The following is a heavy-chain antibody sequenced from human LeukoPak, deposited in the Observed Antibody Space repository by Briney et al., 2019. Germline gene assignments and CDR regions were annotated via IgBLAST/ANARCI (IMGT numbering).Heavy chain of an antibody. CDR1: GGSISSYY. D-gene: IGHD6-13*01. V-gene: IGHV4-4*09. CDR2: IYTSGST. Sequence: SETLSLTCTVSGGSISSYYWSWIRQPPGKGLEWIGYIYTSGSTNYNPSLKSRVTISVDTSKNQFSLKLSSVTAADTAVYYCARHEGWGSSWPYYFDYWDQGTLVTVSS. CDR3: ARHEGWGSSWPYYFDY. J-gene: IGHJ4*02.